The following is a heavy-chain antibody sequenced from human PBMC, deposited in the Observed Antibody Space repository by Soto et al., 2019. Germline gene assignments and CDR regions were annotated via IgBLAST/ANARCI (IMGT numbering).Heavy chain of an antibody. Sequence: LGGSLRLSCAASGFTFSNYAMNWVRQAPGKGLEWVSAISGSGANTHYGDSVEGRFTISRDNSKNTVSLHINSLRAEDTALYYCAKSQYYETSGNFDYWGQGTLVTVSS. D-gene: IGHD3-22*01. J-gene: IGHJ4*02. CDR2: ISGSGANT. CDR1: GFTFSNYA. V-gene: IGHV3-23*01. CDR3: AKSQYYETSGNFDY.